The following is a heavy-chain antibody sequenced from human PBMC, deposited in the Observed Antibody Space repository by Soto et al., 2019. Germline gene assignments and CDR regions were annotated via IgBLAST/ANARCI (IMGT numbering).Heavy chain of an antibody. V-gene: IGHV1-18*01. Sequence: GASVKVSCKASGYTFTSYGISWVRQAPGQGLEWTGWISAYNGNTNYAQKLQGRVTMTTYTFTSTAYMELRSLRSDDTAVYYCARDRGIAVVNYFDYWGQGTLVTVSS. D-gene: IGHD6-19*01. J-gene: IGHJ4*02. CDR2: ISAYNGNT. CDR1: GYTFTSYG. CDR3: ARDRGIAVVNYFDY.